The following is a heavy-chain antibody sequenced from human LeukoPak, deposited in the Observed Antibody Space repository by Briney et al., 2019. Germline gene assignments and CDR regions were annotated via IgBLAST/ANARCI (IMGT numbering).Heavy chain of an antibody. V-gene: IGHV3-7*01. D-gene: IGHD2-2*01. Sequence: GGSLRLSCAASGFIFSSYWVTWVRQAPGKGLEWVANMYQDGSEKYYVDSVKGRFTISRDNAKNSLYLQMNSLRAEDTAIYYCARVTRGESDYWGHGTLVTVSS. CDR2: MYQDGSEK. CDR3: ARVTRGESDY. J-gene: IGHJ4*01. CDR1: GFIFSSYW.